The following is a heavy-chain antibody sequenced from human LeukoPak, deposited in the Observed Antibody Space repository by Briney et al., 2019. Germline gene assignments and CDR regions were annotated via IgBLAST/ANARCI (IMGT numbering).Heavy chain of an antibody. CDR2: ITGSGGNT. V-gene: IGHV3-23*01. CDR3: AKWGDYDVLTGYYVSDY. CDR1: GFTFSNYA. Sequence: GGSLRLSCAASGFTFSNYAMSLVRQAPGKGLEWVSAITGSGGNTYYADSVKGRFTISRDNSKNTVFLQMNSLRAEDTAVYYCAKWGDYDVLTGYYVSDYWGQGTLVTVSS. D-gene: IGHD3-9*01. J-gene: IGHJ4*02.